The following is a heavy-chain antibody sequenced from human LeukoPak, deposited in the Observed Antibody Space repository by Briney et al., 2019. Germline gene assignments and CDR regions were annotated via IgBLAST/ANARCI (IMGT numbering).Heavy chain of an antibody. Sequence: SETLSLTCAVYGGSFSGYYWSWIRQPPGKGLEWIGEINHSGSTNYNPSLKSRVTISVDTSKNQFSLKLSSVTAADTAVYYCARFVPAAKTFDYWGQGTLVTVSS. CDR2: INHSGST. CDR1: GGSFSGYY. CDR3: ARFVPAAKTFDY. D-gene: IGHD2-2*01. V-gene: IGHV4-34*01. J-gene: IGHJ4*02.